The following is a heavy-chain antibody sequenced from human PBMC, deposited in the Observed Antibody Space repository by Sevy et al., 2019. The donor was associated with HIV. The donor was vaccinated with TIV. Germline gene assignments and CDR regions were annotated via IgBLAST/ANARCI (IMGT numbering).Heavy chain of an antibody. CDR2: ISYDGSNK. CDR3: AKDALWFRELSAGMDV. CDR1: GFTFSSYG. Sequence: GGSLRLSCAASGFTFSSYGMHWVRQAPGKGLEWVAVISYDGSNKYYADSVKGRFTISIDNSKNTLYLQMNSLRAEDTAVYYCAKDALWFRELSAGMDVWGQGTTVTVSS. D-gene: IGHD3-10*01. J-gene: IGHJ6*02. V-gene: IGHV3-30*18.